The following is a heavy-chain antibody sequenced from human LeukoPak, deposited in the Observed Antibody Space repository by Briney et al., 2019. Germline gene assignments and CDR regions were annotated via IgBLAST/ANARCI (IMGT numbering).Heavy chain of an antibody. CDR2: IKQDGSEK. Sequence: GGSLRLSCAASGFTFSSYWMSWVRQAPGKGPEWVANIKQDGSEKYYVDSVKGRFTISRDNAKSSLYLQMNSLRAEDTAVYYCARDGDYGDTHLDYWGQGTLVTVSS. CDR3: ARDGDYGDTHLDY. J-gene: IGHJ4*02. CDR1: GFTFSSYW. V-gene: IGHV3-7*04. D-gene: IGHD4-17*01.